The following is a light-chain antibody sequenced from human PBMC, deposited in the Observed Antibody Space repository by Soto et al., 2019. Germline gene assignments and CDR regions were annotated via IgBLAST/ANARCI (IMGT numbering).Light chain of an antibody. CDR2: DAS. J-gene: IGKJ1*01. CDR3: QQYNGYSRT. Sequence: DIQMTQSPSTLSASVGDRVTITCRASQSIGSSLAWYQQKPGKAPNLLISDASSLERGVPSRFSGSGSGTEFTLTTRSLQPDDFATYYRQQYNGYSRTFGQGTKVEIK. CDR1: QSIGSS. V-gene: IGKV1-5*01.